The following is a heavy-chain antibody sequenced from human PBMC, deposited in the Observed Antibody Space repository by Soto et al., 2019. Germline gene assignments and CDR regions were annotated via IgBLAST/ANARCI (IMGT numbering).Heavy chain of an antibody. Sequence: ASVKVSCKASGYTFTSYDINWVRQATGQGLEWMGWMNPNSGNTDYAQKLQGRVTMTTDTSTSTAYMELRSLRSDDTAVYYCARDDGGSPYWFDPWGQGTLVTVSS. V-gene: IGHV1-8*01. CDR1: GYTFTSYD. J-gene: IGHJ5*02. CDR2: MNPNSGNT. D-gene: IGHD3-16*01. CDR3: ARDDGGSPYWFDP.